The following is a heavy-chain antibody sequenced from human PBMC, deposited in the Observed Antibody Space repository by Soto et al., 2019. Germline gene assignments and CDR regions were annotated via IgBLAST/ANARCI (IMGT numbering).Heavy chain of an antibody. CDR3: ARDVAARSLYYYYGMDV. D-gene: IGHD6-6*01. CDR2: ISSSSSYI. J-gene: IGHJ6*02. V-gene: IGHV3-21*01. Sequence: PGGSLRVSCAASGFTFSSYSMNLVRQAPGKGLEWVSSISSSSSYIYYADSVKGRFTISRDNAKNSLYLQMNSLRAEDTAVYYCARDVAARSLYYYYGMDVWGQGTTVTVSS. CDR1: GFTFSSYS.